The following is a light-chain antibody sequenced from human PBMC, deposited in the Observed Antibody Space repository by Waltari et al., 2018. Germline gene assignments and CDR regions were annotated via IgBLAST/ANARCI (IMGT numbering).Light chain of an antibody. J-gene: IGKJ1*01. V-gene: IGKV3-20*01. CDR3: QHHFRLPAT. Sequence: LVLTQSPGTLSLSPGGRATLSCRASQNIGHYLAWYQQKPGQAPRLLIYASSTRATGIPDRFSGSGSGADFSLTITGLEPDDFAVYYCQHHFRLPATFGQGTKV. CDR2: ASS. CDR1: QNIGHY.